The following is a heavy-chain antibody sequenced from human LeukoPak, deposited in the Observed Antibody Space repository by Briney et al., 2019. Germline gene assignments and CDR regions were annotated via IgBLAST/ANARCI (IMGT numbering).Heavy chain of an antibody. V-gene: IGHV4-39*01. D-gene: IGHD6-13*01. CDR3: ARQAYSSNLGWFDP. CDR1: GGSISSYY. Sequence: SETLSLTCTVSGGSISSYYWGWIRQPPGKGLEWIGNIYNSGSTYYNPSLKSRVTISVDTSKNQFSLKLSSVTAADTAVYYCARQAYSSNLGWFDPWGQGTLVTVSS. J-gene: IGHJ5*02. CDR2: IYNSGST.